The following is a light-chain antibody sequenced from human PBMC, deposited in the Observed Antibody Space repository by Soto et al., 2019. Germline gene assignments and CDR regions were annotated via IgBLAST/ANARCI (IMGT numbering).Light chain of an antibody. CDR2: DVS. J-gene: IGLJ2*01. Sequence: QSALTQPPSASGSPGQSVTISCTGTSSDVGGYNYVSWYQQHPGKAPNLMIYDVSKRPSGVPDRFSGSKSGNTASLTVSGLQAEDEADYYCSSYAGSTVVFGGGTKVTVL. CDR3: SSYAGSTVV. V-gene: IGLV2-8*01. CDR1: SSDVGGYNY.